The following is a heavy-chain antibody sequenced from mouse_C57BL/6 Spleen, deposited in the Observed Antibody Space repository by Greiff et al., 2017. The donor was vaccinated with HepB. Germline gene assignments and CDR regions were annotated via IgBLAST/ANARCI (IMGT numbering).Heavy chain of an antibody. V-gene: IGHV1-81*01. J-gene: IGHJ4*01. CDR1: GYTFTSYG. CDR3: ARWGNYYAMDY. Sequence: VQLVESGAELARPGASVKLSCKASGYTFTSYGISWVKQRTGQGLEWIGEIYPRSGNTYYNEKFKGKATLTADKSSSTAYMELRSLTSEDSAVYFCARWGNYYAMDYWGQGTSVTVSS. CDR2: IYPRSGNT. D-gene: IGHD2-1*01.